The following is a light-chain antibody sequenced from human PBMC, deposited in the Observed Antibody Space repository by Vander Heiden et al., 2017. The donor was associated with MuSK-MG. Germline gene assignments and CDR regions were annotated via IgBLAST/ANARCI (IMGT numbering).Light chain of an antibody. Sequence: DIQMTQSPSSMSASVGDRVTITCRASQSISSYLNWYQQKPGKAPKLLIYAASSLQRGVPSRFSGSGSGTDFTLTISSLQPEDFATYYCQQRDSKPQGLTFGGGTKVEIK. V-gene: IGKV1-39*01. CDR1: QSISSY. CDR3: QQRDSKPQGLT. CDR2: AAS. J-gene: IGKJ4*01.